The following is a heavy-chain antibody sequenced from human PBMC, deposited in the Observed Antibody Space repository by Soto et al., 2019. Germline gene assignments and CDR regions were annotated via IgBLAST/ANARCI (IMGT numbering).Heavy chain of an antibody. Sequence: GGSLRLSCAASGFTFSSYAMSWVRQAPGKGLEWVSAISGSGGSTYYADSVKGRFTISRDNSKNTLYLQMNSLRAEDTAVFYCAKKGGRGAAAGTGMDVWGQGTTVTVSS. V-gene: IGHV3-23*01. CDR3: AKKGGRGAAAGTGMDV. D-gene: IGHD6-13*01. CDR2: ISGSGGST. CDR1: GFTFSSYA. J-gene: IGHJ6*02.